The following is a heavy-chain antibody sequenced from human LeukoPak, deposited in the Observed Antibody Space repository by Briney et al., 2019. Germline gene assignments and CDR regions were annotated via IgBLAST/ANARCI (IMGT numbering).Heavy chain of an antibody. CDR3: ARTNSKKAYYYYYMDV. V-gene: IGHV4-34*01. CDR2: INHSGST. CDR1: GGSFSGYY. D-gene: IGHD4-11*01. Sequence: KPSETLSPTCAVYGGSFSGYYWSWIRQPPGKGLEWIGEINHSGSTNYNPSLKSRVTISVDTSKNQFSLKLSSVTAADTAVYYCARTNSKKAYYYYYMDVWGKGTTVTVSS. J-gene: IGHJ6*03.